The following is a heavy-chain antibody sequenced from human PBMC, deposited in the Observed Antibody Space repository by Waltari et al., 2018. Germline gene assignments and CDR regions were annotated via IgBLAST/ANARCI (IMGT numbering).Heavy chain of an antibody. D-gene: IGHD6-13*01. CDR2: INQDGSEK. J-gene: IGHJ4*02. CDR1: GFTFSNNW. Sequence: EVQLVESGGVLVQPGGSLRLSCAASGFTFSNNWMTWVRQAPGKGWEWVANINQDGSEKDSVESVKGRFTSSRDNAKNSLYLQLNSLRADDTAVYYCTRGGDDSSWYWRNWGQGTLVTVSS. CDR3: TRGGDDSSWYWRN. V-gene: IGHV3-7*01.